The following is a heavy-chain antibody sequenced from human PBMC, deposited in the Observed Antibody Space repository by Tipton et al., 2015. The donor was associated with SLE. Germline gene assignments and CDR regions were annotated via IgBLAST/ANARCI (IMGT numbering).Heavy chain of an antibody. CDR3: AGGAVAGTEASWLDP. V-gene: IGHV1-2*02. D-gene: IGHD6-19*01. J-gene: IGHJ5*02. CDR1: RYTFTAYY. CDR2: IDPNSGGT. Sequence: QVQLVQSGAEVKKPGASVKVSCKASRYTFTAYYIHWVRQAPGQGLEWMGWIDPNSGGTNHAQNFQGRVTMTRDTSLRTVYMELSRLRSDDTAVYYCAGGAVAGTEASWLDPWGQGTLVTVSS.